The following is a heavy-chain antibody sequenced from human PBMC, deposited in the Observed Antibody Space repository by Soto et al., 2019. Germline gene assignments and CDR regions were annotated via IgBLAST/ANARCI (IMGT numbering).Heavy chain of an antibody. CDR3: ARSGRSWNLREFDY. V-gene: IGHV1-18*01. J-gene: IGHJ4*02. CDR2: ISASNGNT. D-gene: IGHD6-13*01. Sequence: ASVKVSCKSSGYTLATHCFSWVRRAPGQGLEWMGWISASNGNTNYAQKLRGRVTMTTDTSTSTAYMELRSLRSGDTAVFYCARSGRSWNLREFDYWGQGTLVTVSS. CDR1: GYTLATHC.